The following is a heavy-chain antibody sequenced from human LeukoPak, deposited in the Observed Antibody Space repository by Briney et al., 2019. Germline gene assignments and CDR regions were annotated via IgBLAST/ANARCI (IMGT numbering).Heavy chain of an antibody. J-gene: IGHJ4*02. Sequence: GGALRLSCAASGFTFSTYWMSWVRQPPGKGLEWVANIKQEGSEKYYVDSMKGRFTISRDNAKNSLYLQMNSLRAEDTAVYYCARGSGTHYIWWGQGTLVTV. CDR1: GFTFSTYW. V-gene: IGHV3-7*05. CDR2: IKQEGSEK. CDR3: ARGSGTHYIW. D-gene: IGHD1-26*01.